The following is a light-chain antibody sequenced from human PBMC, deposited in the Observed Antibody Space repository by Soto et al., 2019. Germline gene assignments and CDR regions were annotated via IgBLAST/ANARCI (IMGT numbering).Light chain of an antibody. Sequence: QSVLTXPASVSGSPGQSITISCTGTSSDVGGYNYVSWYQQHPGKAPKLMIYDVSNRPSGVSNRFSGSKSGNTASLTISGLQAEDEADYYCSSYTSSSTLDTVFGTGTKVTVL. CDR1: SSDVGGYNY. V-gene: IGLV2-14*01. CDR3: SSYTSSSTLDTV. CDR2: DVS. J-gene: IGLJ1*01.